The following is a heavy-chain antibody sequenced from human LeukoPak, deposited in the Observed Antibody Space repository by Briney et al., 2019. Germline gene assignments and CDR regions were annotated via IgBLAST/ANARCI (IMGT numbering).Heavy chain of an antibody. D-gene: IGHD3-10*01. V-gene: IGHV1-8*01. CDR3: ARSFAGAVLLWFGESYNWFDP. Sequence: ASVKVSCKASGYTFTSYDINWVRQATGQGLEWMGWMNPNSGSTGYAQKFQGRVTMTRNTSISTAYMELSSLRPEDTAVYYCARSFAGAVLLWFGESYNWFDPWGQGTLVTVSS. J-gene: IGHJ5*02. CDR1: GYTFTSYD. CDR2: MNPNSGST.